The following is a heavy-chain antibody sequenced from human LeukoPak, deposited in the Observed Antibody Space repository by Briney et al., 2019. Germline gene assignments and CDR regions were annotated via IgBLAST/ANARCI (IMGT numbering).Heavy chain of an antibody. D-gene: IGHD6-13*01. CDR3: ASSPGGSRSWYWFDP. CDR1: GGSISSGGYY. J-gene: IGHJ5*02. V-gene: IGHV4-31*03. CDR2: IYYSGST. Sequence: SETLSLTCTVSGGSISSGGYYWSWIRQHPGKGLEWIGYIYYSGSTYYNPSLKSRVTISVDTSKNQFSLKLSSVTAADTAVYYCASSPGGSRSWYWFDPWGEGTLVTVSS.